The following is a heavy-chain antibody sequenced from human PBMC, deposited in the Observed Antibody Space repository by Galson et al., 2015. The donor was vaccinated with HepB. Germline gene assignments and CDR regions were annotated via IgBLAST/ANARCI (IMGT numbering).Heavy chain of an antibody. J-gene: IGHJ4*02. CDR2: INAGNGNT. V-gene: IGHV1-3*01. CDR1: GYTFTSYA. CDR3: ARDRYSSSWYRPFDY. D-gene: IGHD6-13*01. Sequence: QSGAEVKKPGESLRISCKASGYTFTSYAMHWVRQAPGQRLEWMRWINAGNGNTKYSQKFQGRVTITRDTSASTAYMELSSLRSEDTAVYYCARDRYSSSWYRPFDYWGQGTLVTVSS.